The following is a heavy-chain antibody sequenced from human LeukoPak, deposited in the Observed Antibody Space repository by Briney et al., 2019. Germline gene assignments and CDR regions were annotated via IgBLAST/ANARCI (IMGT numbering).Heavy chain of an antibody. CDR2: ISGSGGST. CDR1: GFTFSSYA. D-gene: IGHD6-19*01. CDR3: AKSVLTAVAGYWYFDL. Sequence: GGSLRLSCAASGFTFSSYAMSWVRQAPGKGLEWVSAISGSGGSTYYADSVKGRFTISRDNSKNTLYLQMNSLRAEDTAVYYCAKSVLTAVAGYWYFDLWGRGTLVTVSS. J-gene: IGHJ2*01. V-gene: IGHV3-23*01.